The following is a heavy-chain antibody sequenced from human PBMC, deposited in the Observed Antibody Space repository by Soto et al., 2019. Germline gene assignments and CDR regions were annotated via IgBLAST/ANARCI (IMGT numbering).Heavy chain of an antibody. CDR3: ARMDGSGYYGSYFDY. CDR1: GGSISSGDYY. V-gene: IGHV4-30-4*01. D-gene: IGHD3-22*01. J-gene: IGHJ4*02. CDR2: IYYSGST. Sequence: SETLSLTCTVSGGSISSGDYYWSWIRQPPGKGLEWIGYIYYSGSTYYNPSLKSRVTISVDTSKNQFSLNLTSVTAADKAVYYCARMDGSGYYGSYFDYWGQGTLVTVSS.